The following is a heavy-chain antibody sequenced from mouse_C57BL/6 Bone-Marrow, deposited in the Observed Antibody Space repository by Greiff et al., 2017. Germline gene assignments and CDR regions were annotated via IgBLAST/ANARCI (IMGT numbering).Heavy chain of an antibody. Sequence: EVQLQQSGTVLARPGASVKMSCKTSGYTFTSYWMHWVKQRPGQGLEWIGAIYPGNSDTSYNQKFKGKAKLTAVTSASTAYMELSSLTNEDSAVYYCTRGYYDYFHWYFDVWGTGTTVTVSS. CDR2: IYPGNSDT. CDR1: GYTFTSYW. V-gene: IGHV1-5*01. D-gene: IGHD2-4*01. CDR3: TRGYYDYFHWYFDV. J-gene: IGHJ1*03.